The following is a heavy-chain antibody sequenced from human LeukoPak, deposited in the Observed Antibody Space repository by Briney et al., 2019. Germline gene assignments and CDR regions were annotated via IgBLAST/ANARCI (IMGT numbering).Heavy chain of an antibody. D-gene: IGHD3-22*01. J-gene: IGHJ4*02. CDR3: ARELIGYDSSGRPLDY. V-gene: IGHV1-46*01. Sequence: ASVKVSCKASGYTFTSYYMHWVRQAPGQGLEWMGVINPSGGSTSYAQKFQGRVTMTRDTSTSTVYMELSSLRSEDTAVYYCARELIGYDSSGRPLDYWGKGTLVTVSS. CDR2: INPSGGST. CDR1: GYTFTSYY.